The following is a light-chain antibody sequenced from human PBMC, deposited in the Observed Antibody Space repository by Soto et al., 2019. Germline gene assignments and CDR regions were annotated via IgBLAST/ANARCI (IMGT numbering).Light chain of an antibody. CDR2: DAS. J-gene: IGKJ2*01. CDR3: QQRSNWPQMYT. CDR1: QSVSSY. Sequence: EIVLTQSPATLSLSPGERATLSCRASQSVSSYLAWYQQKPGQAPRLLIYDASNRATGIPARFSGSGSGTDFPLTISSLEPEDFAVYYCQQRSNWPQMYTFSQGTKLEIK. V-gene: IGKV3-11*01.